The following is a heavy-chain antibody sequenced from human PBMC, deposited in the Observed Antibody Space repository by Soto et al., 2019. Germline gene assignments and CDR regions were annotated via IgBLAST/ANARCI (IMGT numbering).Heavy chain of an antibody. D-gene: IGHD2-21*02. Sequence: LTCTVSGGSISSYYWSWIRQPPGKGLEWIGYMYYSGSTNYNPSLKSRVTMSVDTSKNQFSLKLSSVTAADTAVYYCARSHIVVVTAKSYGMDVWGQGTTVTVSS. CDR2: MYYSGST. CDR1: GGSISSYY. V-gene: IGHV4-59*01. CDR3: ARSHIVVVTAKSYGMDV. J-gene: IGHJ6*02.